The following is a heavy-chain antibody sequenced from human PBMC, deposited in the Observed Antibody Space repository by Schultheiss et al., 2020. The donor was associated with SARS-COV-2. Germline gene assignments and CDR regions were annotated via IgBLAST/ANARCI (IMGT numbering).Heavy chain of an antibody. CDR1: GFTFSSYA. V-gene: IGHV3-23*01. J-gene: IGHJ4*02. CDR2: ISGSGGST. D-gene: IGHD3-22*01. CDR3: TTVFRYYYDSSGYEKFDY. Sequence: GESLKISCAASGFTFSSYAMSWVRQAPGKGLEWVSAISGSGGSTYYADSVKGRFTISRDNSKNTLYLQMNSLRAEDTAVYYCTTVFRYYYDSSGYEKFDYWGQGALVPGSS.